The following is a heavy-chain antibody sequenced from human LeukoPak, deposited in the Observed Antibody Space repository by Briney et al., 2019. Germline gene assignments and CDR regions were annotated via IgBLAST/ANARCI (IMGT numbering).Heavy chain of an antibody. D-gene: IGHD5-12*01. J-gene: IGHJ4*02. Sequence: GGSLRLSCAASGVTVSSNYMSWVRQAPGMGLEWVSAIYGGGSTSYADSVKGRFTISRDNSKTTLYLQMTNLRAEDTAVYYCAKDGAWLRFDDWGQGILVTVSS. CDR2: IYGGGST. V-gene: IGHV3-66*01. CDR1: GVTVSSNY. CDR3: AKDGAWLRFDD.